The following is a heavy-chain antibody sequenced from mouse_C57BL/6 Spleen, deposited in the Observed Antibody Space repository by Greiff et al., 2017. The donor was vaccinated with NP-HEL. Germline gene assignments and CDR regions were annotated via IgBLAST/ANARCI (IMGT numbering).Heavy chain of an antibody. CDR1: GFTFSDYY. D-gene: IGHD3-3*01. CDR2: INYDGSST. CDR3: ARGDLAY. V-gene: IGHV5-16*01. Sequence: EVKLVESEGGLVQPGSSMKLSCTASGFTFSDYYMAWVRQVPEKGLEWVANINYDGSSTYYLDSLKSRFIISRDNAKNILYLQMSSLKSEDTATYYCARGDLAYWGQGTLVTVSA. J-gene: IGHJ3*01.